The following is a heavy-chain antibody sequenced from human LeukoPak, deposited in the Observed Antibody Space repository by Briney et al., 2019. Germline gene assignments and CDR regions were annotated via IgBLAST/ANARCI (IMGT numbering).Heavy chain of an antibody. J-gene: IGHJ4*02. CDR1: GLSFSSYA. Sequence: GGSLRLSCAVSGLSFSSYAMSWVRQGPGKGAEWVSVISGSGDSAYYADSVKGRFAISRDNSKNTLYLQMNSLRAEDTAVYYCAKDQTTVTGTASQFDYWGQGTLVTVSS. D-gene: IGHD6-19*01. V-gene: IGHV3-23*01. CDR2: ISGSGDSA. CDR3: AKDQTTVTGTASQFDY.